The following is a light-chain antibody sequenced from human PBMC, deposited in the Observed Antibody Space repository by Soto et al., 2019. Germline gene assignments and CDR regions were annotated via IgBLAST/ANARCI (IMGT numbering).Light chain of an antibody. Sequence: EIVLTQSPGTLSLSPGERATLSCRASQSVSSSHLAWYQQNPGQAPRLLIYGATSRATGIPDRFSGTGSETGFTLTISRLEPEDFAVYYCQQYGSSPPWTFGQGTKVDIK. CDR2: GAT. J-gene: IGKJ1*01. CDR1: QSVSSSH. CDR3: QQYGSSPPWT. V-gene: IGKV3-20*01.